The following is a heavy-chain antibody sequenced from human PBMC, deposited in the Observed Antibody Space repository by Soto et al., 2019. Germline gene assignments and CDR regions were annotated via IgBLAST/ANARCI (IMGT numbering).Heavy chain of an antibody. CDR1: GFTFSTSA. D-gene: IGHD6-13*01. CDR3: ARDWQQLASPYYFDY. Sequence: GGSLRLSCAASGFTFSTSAMSWVRQAPGKGLEWVSAISGTGATTLYADSVEGRFSISRDNFRNMLYLQMNSLRAEDTAVYYCARDWQQLASPYYFDYWGQGTLVTVSS. CDR2: ISGTGATT. J-gene: IGHJ4*02. V-gene: IGHV3-23*01.